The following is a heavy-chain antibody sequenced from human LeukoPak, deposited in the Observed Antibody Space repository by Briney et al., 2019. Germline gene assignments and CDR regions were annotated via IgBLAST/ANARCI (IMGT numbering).Heavy chain of an antibody. J-gene: IGHJ5*01. CDR2: IKPSGGRT. Sequence: ASVKVSCKASGYTFTRYYIHWVRQAPGQGLEWMGLIKPSGGRTTYAQKFQGRVTMTRDMSTSTVYMELSTLKSEDTAVYYCATDPYEYSGGWFDPWGQGTLVIVSS. V-gene: IGHV1-46*01. CDR1: GYTFTRYY. D-gene: IGHD6-25*01. CDR3: ATDPYEYSGGWFDP.